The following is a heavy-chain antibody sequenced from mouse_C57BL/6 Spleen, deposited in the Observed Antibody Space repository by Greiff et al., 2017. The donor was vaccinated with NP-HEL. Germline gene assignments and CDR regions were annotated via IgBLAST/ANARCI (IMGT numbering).Heavy chain of an antibody. Sequence: LQQSEGGLVQPGSSMKLSCTASGFTFSDYYMAWVRQVPEKGLEWVANINYDGSSTYYLDSLKSRFIISRDNAKNILYLQMSSLKSEDTATYYCARDWDYGSSYNWYFDVWGTGTTVTVSS. CDR1: GFTFSDYY. J-gene: IGHJ1*03. CDR3: ARDWDYGSSYNWYFDV. V-gene: IGHV5-16*01. CDR2: INYDGSST. D-gene: IGHD1-1*01.